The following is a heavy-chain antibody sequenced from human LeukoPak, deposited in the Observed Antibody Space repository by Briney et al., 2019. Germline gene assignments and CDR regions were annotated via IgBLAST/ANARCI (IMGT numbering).Heavy chain of an antibody. D-gene: IGHD5-24*01. V-gene: IGHV1-69*04. Sequence: SVKVSCKASGGTFSSYAISWVRQAPGQGLEWMGRIIPILGIANYAQKFQGRVTITADKSTSTAYMELSSLRSEDTAVYYCARDLEMATITGFFDYWGQGTLVTVSS. CDR2: IIPILGIA. CDR1: GGTFSSYA. J-gene: IGHJ4*02. CDR3: ARDLEMATITGFFDY.